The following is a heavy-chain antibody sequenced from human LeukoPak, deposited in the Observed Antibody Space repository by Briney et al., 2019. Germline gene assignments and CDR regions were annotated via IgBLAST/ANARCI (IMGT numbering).Heavy chain of an antibody. J-gene: IGHJ5*02. V-gene: IGHV4-4*02. Sequence: PSETLSLTCGVSGVSITTTNFWWWLREPPGGGLEGIGEISLRRRTQYNPSLKSRVNISIDESKNHLYLRLASVTAADTAVYYCSRESGPYCPFGHWGQGTLVAVTS. CDR3: SRESGPYCPFGH. CDR2: ISLRRRT. CDR1: GVSITTTNF. D-gene: IGHD1-26*01.